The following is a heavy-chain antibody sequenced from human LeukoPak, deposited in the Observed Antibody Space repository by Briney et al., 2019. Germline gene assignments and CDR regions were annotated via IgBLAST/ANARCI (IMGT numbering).Heavy chain of an antibody. V-gene: IGHV3-23*01. D-gene: IGHD3-16*02. J-gene: IGHJ4*02. CDR3: AKEILRDDYVWGSYRLGQYYFDY. CDR2: ISGSGGST. CDR1: GFTFSSYG. Sequence: GGSLRPSCAASGFTFSSYGMSWVRQAPGKGLEWVSAISGSGGSTYYADSVKGRFTISRYNCKNTLYLQMNSLRAEDTAVYYCAKEILRDDYVWGSYRLGQYYFDYWGQGTLVTVSS.